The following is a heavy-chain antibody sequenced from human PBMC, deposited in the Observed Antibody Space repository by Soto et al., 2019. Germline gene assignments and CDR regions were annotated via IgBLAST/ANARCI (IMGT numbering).Heavy chain of an antibody. Sequence: SETLSLTCTVSGGSISSGDYYWSWIRRPPGKGLEWIGYIYYSGSTYYNPSLKSRVTISVDTSKNQFSLKLSSVTAADTAVYYCARGGTIFGVPISGFDYWGQGTLVTVSS. CDR2: IYYSGST. V-gene: IGHV4-30-4*01. J-gene: IGHJ4*02. D-gene: IGHD3-3*01. CDR1: GGSISSGDYY. CDR3: ARGGTIFGVPISGFDY.